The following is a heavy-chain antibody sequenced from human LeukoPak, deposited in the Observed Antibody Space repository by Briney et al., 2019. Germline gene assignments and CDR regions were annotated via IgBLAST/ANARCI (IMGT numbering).Heavy chain of an antibody. CDR3: AREASGYYRDF. Sequence: PGTSLRLSCAASGFTFSSHGMHWVRQAPGKGLDWVAVIWYDGSKTLYADSVKGRFTISRDDSKNTLYLQMNSLRAEDTAVYYRAREASGYYRDFWGQGTLVTVSS. CDR2: IWYDGSKT. CDR1: GFTFSSHG. V-gene: IGHV3-33*01. J-gene: IGHJ4*02. D-gene: IGHD3-3*01.